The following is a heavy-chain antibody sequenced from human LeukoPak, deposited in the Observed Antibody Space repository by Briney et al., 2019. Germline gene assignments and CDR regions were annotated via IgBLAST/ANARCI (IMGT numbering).Heavy chain of an antibody. CDR2: ISYDGSNK. CDR1: GFTFSSYA. D-gene: IGHD5-12*01. Sequence: GGSLRLSCAASGFTFSSYAMHWVRQAPGKGLEWVAVISYDGSNKYYADSVKGRFTISRDNSKNTLYLQMNSLRAEDTAVYYCARVDGASIVATPTSYFDYWGQGTLVTVSS. CDR3: ARVDGASIVATPTSYFDY. J-gene: IGHJ4*02. V-gene: IGHV3-30-3*01.